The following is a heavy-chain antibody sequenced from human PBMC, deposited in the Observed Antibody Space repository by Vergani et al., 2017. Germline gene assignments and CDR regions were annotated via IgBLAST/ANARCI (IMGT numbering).Heavy chain of an antibody. V-gene: IGHV7-4-1*01. J-gene: IGHJ4*02. CDR1: GYSFNNYA. CDR3: ARAKRCRQAVGATDS. Sequence: QEQLVQSGSELKKPGASVKVSCKASGYSFNNYAIHWVRQAPGQGLEWMGWINPTTGNPTYARAFTGRFVFSLDTSISTAYLQIGSLKAEDTAVYFCARAKRCRQAVGATDSWGQGTLLTVSS. CDR2: INPTTGNP. D-gene: IGHD6-19*01.